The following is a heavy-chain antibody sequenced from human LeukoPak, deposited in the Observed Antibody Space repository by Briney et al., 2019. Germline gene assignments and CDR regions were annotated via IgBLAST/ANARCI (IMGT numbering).Heavy chain of an antibody. V-gene: IGHV3-21*01. D-gene: IGHD6-13*01. Sequence: GGSLRLSCAASGFTFSSYSMNWVRQAPGKGLEWVSSISSSSSYIYYADSVKGRFTISRDNAKNSLYLQMNSLRAEDTAVYYCAISIAAAGTFDYWGQGTLVTVSS. CDR1: GFTFSSYS. CDR2: ISSSSSYI. J-gene: IGHJ4*02. CDR3: AISIAAAGTFDY.